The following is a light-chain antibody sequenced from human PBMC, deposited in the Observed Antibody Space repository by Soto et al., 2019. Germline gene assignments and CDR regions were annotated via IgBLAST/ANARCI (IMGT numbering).Light chain of an antibody. Sequence: SALAQPASVSGSPGQSITISCTGTSSDVGNYIFVSWYRQHPGKAPKLMIYDINNRPSGVSNRFSGSKSGNTASLTISGLQADDEGDYFCVSYTDTDTLVFGTGTKVTVL. J-gene: IGLJ1*01. CDR1: SSDVGNYIF. CDR3: VSYTDTDTLV. CDR2: DIN. V-gene: IGLV2-14*01.